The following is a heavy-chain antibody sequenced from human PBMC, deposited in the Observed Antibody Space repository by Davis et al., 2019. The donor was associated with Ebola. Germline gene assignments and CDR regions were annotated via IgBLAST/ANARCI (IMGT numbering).Heavy chain of an antibody. Sequence: MPSETLSLTCAVSGGSISSGGYSWSWIRQPPGKGLEWIGYIYHSGSTYYNPSLKSRVTISVDTSKNQFSLKLSSVTAADTAIYYCVRTVLIVIPSTVRYFDLWGRGTLVTVSS. D-gene: IGHD2-21*01. J-gene: IGHJ2*01. V-gene: IGHV4-30-2*01. CDR1: GGSISSGGYS. CDR3: VRTVLIVIPSTVRYFDL. CDR2: IYHSGST.